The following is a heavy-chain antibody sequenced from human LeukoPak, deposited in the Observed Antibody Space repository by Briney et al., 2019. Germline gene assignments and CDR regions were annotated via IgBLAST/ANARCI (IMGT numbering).Heavy chain of an antibody. D-gene: IGHD2-2*01. Sequence: GGSLRLSCAASGFTFSSYSMNWVRQAPGKGLEWVASIISISSHIYYADSVKGRFTISRDNAKNSLFLQMNSLRAEDTAVYYCARTRAPSNGRVLYYMDVWGKGTTVTVSS. J-gene: IGHJ6*03. V-gene: IGHV3-21*01. CDR2: IISISSHI. CDR1: GFTFSSYS. CDR3: ARTRAPSNGRVLYYMDV.